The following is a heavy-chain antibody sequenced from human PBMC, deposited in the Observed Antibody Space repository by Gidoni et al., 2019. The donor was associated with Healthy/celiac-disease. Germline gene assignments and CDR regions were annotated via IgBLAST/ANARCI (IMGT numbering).Heavy chain of an antibody. D-gene: IGHD4-17*01. CDR3: ARLGSRDYAPLDV. J-gene: IGHJ6*02. V-gene: IGHV3-33*01. CDR1: GFTFSSYG. CDR2: IWYDGSNK. Sequence: QVQLVESGGGVVQPGRSLRLSCAASGFTFSSYGMHWVRQAPGKGLEWVAVIWYDGSNKYYADSVKGRFTISRDNSKNTLYLQMNSLRAEDTAVYYCARLGSRDYAPLDVWGQGTTVTVSS.